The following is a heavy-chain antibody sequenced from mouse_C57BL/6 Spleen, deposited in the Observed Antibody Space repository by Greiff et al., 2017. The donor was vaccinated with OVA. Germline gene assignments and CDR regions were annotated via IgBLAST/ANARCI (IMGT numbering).Heavy chain of an antibody. Sequence: EVQVVESGGGLVKPGGSLKLSCAASGFTFSSYAMSWVRQTPEKRLEWVATISDGGSYTYYPDNVKGRFTISRDNAKNNLYLQMSHLKSEDTAMYDCARDNYSNYGDYWGQGTTLTVSS. CDR3: ARDNYSNYGDY. D-gene: IGHD2-5*01. CDR1: GFTFSSYA. J-gene: IGHJ2*01. CDR2: ISDGGSYT. V-gene: IGHV5-4*01.